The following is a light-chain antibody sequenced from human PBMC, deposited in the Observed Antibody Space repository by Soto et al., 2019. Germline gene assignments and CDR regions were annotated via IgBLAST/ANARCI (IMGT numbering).Light chain of an antibody. CDR1: NFNVKNNY. V-gene: IGLV1-47*01. CDR3: AFWVVSLMETV. J-gene: IGLJ7*01. CDR2: SNN. Sequence: QSVLTQPPSLSGTPGQRVTISCSGSNFNVKNNYVYWYQQFAGTAPKLLIYSNNRRPSGLPDRFSGSKSGSSASLAIRGPRPGDEVDYYCAFWVVSLMETVFGGDTPLTVL.